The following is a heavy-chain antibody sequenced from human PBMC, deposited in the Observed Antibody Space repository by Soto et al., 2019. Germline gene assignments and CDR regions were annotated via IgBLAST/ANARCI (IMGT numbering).Heavy chain of an antibody. D-gene: IGHD3-16*01. CDR1: GGSISSYY. CDR2: IYYSGST. V-gene: IGHV4-59*01. J-gene: IGHJ6*02. CDR3: ARGGSDDYYYYGMDV. Sequence: SETLSLTCTVSGGSISSYYWSWIRQPPGKGLEWIGYIYYSGSTNYNPSLKSRVTISVDTSKNQFSLKLSSVTAADTAVYYCARGGSDDYYYYGMDVWGQGTTVTVS.